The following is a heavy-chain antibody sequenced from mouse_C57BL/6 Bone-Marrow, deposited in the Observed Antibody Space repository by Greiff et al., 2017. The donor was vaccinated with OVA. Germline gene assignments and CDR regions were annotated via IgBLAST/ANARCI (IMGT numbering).Heavy chain of an antibody. CDR3: TTGGRLRGDAMDY. CDR1: GFNIKDDY. V-gene: IGHV14-4*01. D-gene: IGHD2-4*01. Sequence: VQLQQSGAELVRPGASVKLSCTASGFNIKDDYMHWVKQRPEQGLEWIGWIDPENGDTEYASKFQGKATITADTSSNTAYLQLSSLTSEDTAVYYCTTGGRLRGDAMDYWGQGPSVTVSS. CDR2: IDPENGDT. J-gene: IGHJ4*01.